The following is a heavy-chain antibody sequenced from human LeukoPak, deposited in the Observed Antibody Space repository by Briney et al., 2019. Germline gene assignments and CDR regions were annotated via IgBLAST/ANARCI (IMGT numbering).Heavy chain of an antibody. D-gene: IGHD3-22*01. Sequence: SLRLFCAASGFTFDDYDMYWVRQAPGKGLEWVLGISWNSGSIGYADSVKGRFTISRDNAKNSLYLQMNSLIPEDSALYYCAKSDSSGYPPSYWGQGTLVTVSS. CDR3: AKSDSSGYPPSY. CDR2: ISWNSGSI. J-gene: IGHJ4*02. V-gene: IGHV3-9*01. CDR1: GFTFDDYD.